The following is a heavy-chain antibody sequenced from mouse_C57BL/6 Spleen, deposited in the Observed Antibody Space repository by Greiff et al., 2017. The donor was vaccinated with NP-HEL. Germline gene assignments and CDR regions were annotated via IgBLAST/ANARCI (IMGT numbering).Heavy chain of an antibody. V-gene: IGHV1-82*01. CDR2: IYPGDGDT. Sequence: VKLQESGPELVKPGASVKISCKASGYAFSSSWMNWVKQRPGKGLEWIGRIYPGDGDTNYNGKFKGKATLTADKSSSTAYMQLSSLTSEDSAVYFCARGEVTTVVAGDYFDYWGQGTTLTVSS. CDR1: GYAFSSSW. CDR3: ARGEVTTVVAGDYFDY. D-gene: IGHD1-1*01. J-gene: IGHJ2*01.